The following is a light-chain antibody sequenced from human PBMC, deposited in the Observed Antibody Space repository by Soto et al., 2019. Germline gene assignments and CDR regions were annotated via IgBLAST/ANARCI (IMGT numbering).Light chain of an antibody. CDR3: QQYGSSPRT. CDR1: QSVSSTY. V-gene: IGKV3-20*01. Sequence: EIVLTQSPGTLSLSPGERATHSCRAIQSVSSTYLAWYQQKPGQAPRLLIYGASSRATGIPDRFSGSGSETDFTLTIIRLEPEDFAVYYCQQYGSSPRTFGQGTKVDIK. J-gene: IGKJ1*01. CDR2: GAS.